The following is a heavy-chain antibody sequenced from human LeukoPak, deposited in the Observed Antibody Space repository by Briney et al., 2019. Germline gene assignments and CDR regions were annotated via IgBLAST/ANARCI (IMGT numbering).Heavy chain of an antibody. D-gene: IGHD5-18*01. V-gene: IGHV4-34*01. CDR1: GGSFSGYY. CDR2: INHSGST. J-gene: IGHJ5*02. CDR3: ARGRYSYGYNWFDP. Sequence: SETLSLTCAVYGGSFSGYYWSGIRQPPGKGLEWIGEINHSGSTNYNPSLKSRVTISVDTSKNQFSLKLSSVTSADTAVYYCARGRYSYGYNWFDPGGQGTLVTVSS.